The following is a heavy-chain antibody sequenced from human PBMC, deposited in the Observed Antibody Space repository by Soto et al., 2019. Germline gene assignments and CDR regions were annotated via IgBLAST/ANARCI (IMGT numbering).Heavy chain of an antibody. CDR1: GGSISSGDYY. CDR2: IYYSGST. V-gene: IGHV4-30-4*01. Sequence: TLSLTCTFSGGSISSGDYYWSWLRQPPGKGLEWIGYIYYSGSTYYNPSLKSRVTISVDTSKNQFSLKLSSVTAADTAVYYCAREATIAARLDSWGQGTLVTVSS. D-gene: IGHD6-6*01. CDR3: AREATIAARLDS. J-gene: IGHJ4*02.